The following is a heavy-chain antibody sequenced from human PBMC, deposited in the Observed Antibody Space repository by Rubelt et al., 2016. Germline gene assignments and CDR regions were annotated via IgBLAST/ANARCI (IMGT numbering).Heavy chain of an antibody. CDR1: GFTLRSYW. CDR2: INSDGSIT. V-gene: IGHV3-74*01. Sequence: EVQLVESGGGLVQPGGSLRLSCAASGFTLRSYWMHWVRQAPGEGLVWVSRINSDGSITSYTDYVKGRLTISRDNDKNTLYLQMNSLSAEDTAVYYCVSSSLDYWGQGTLVTVSS. D-gene: IGHD6-13*01. J-gene: IGHJ4*02. CDR3: VSSSLDY.